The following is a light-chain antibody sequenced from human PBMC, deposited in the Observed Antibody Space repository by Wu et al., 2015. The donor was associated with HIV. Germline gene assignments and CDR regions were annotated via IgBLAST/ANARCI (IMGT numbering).Light chain of an antibody. CDR3: QQRSNWLLT. CDR2: EAS. Sequence: EIVLTQSPATLSSSPGDRVTLSCRASQSLGTYLAWYQQKPGQAPRLLIYEASSRAPGIPDRFTASGSGTDFTLTISSLEPEDFAVYFCQQRSNWLLTFGGGTRVRS. J-gene: IGKJ4*01. CDR1: QSLGTY. V-gene: IGKV3-11*01.